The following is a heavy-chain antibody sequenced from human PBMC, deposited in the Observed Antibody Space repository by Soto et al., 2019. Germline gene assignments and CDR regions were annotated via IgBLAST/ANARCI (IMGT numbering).Heavy chain of an antibody. CDR3: AISHDRGGRTTFIY. CDR2: INWKPDI. V-gene: IGHV3-9*01. Sequence: PGGSLRLSCSVAGFTFDDNGMHWVWQAPEKGLEWVSGINWKPDIGYADSAQCCCTISRDYAENSLNLQMNSPRAEDTPWYSCAISHDRGGRTTFIYWGQGTQVTVSS. J-gene: IGHJ4*02. D-gene: IGHD3-16*01. CDR1: GFTFDDNG.